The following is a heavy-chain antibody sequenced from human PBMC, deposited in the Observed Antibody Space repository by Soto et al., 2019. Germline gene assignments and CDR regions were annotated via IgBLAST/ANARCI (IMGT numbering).Heavy chain of an antibody. CDR1: GYTFTSYD. Sequence: QVQLVQSGAEVKKPGASVKVSCKASGYTFTSYDVNWLRQATGQGLEWMGWMNPNSGNTGSAQKFQGRVTMTRDTSITTAYLELGSLTSEDTAVYYCASWAGYSSWGQGTLVTVYS. CDR2: MNPNSGNT. D-gene: IGHD3-9*01. J-gene: IGHJ4*02. V-gene: IGHV1-8*01. CDR3: ASWAGYSS.